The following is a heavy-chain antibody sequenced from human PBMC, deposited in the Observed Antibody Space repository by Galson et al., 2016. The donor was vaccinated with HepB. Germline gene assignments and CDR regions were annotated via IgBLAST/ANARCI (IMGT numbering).Heavy chain of an antibody. CDR1: GFSFSNYA. D-gene: IGHD6-13*01. V-gene: IGHV3-30*04. Sequence: SLRLSCAASGFSFSNYAMPWVRQAPGKGLEWVAVISYDGSNTYYVESVKGRFTISRDNFKNTLALQMNSMRAEDTAVYHCARSTAGPPFDYWGQGTLVTVSS. CDR3: ARSTAGPPFDY. J-gene: IGHJ4*02. CDR2: ISYDGSNT.